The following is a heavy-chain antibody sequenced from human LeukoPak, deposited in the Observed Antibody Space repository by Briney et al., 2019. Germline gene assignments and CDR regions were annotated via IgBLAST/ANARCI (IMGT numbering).Heavy chain of an antibody. Sequence: PGGSLRLSCAASGFTFSSYSMNWVRQAPGKGLEWVTSISSSSSYIDYADSVKGRFTISRDHAKNSLYLQVNSLRAEDTAVYYSARDAYDPYYFDSWGQGTLVTVSS. CDR3: ARDAYDPYYFDS. J-gene: IGHJ4*02. D-gene: IGHD3-22*01. V-gene: IGHV3-21*01. CDR1: GFTFSSYS. CDR2: ISSSSSYI.